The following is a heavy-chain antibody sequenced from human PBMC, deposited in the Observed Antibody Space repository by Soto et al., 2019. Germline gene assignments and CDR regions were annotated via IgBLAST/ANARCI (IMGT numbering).Heavy chain of an antibody. Sequence: GASVKVACKAYGYTFNNYAMHWVRQAPGQRLEWMGWINTGNGNTKYSQKFQGRVTITRDTSATSASTVYMEVSSLRSEDTAIYYCARDSSAGAIFAPPYYHGMDVWGQGTTVTVSS. CDR3: ARDSSAGAIFAPPYYHGMDV. CDR2: INTGNGNT. D-gene: IGHD3-3*01. J-gene: IGHJ6*02. CDR1: GYTFNNYA. V-gene: IGHV1-3*04.